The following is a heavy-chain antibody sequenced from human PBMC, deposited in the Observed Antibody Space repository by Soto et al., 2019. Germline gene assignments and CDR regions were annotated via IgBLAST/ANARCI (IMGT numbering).Heavy chain of an antibody. CDR1: GGSITGSSYY. CDR2: IYYSGTT. V-gene: IGHV4-39*01. CDR3: ASLGVRRQVIQSDY. D-gene: IGHD2-21*01. J-gene: IGHJ4*02. Sequence: PLETLSLTCRVSGGSITGSSYYWGRIRQPPGKGLEWIASIYYSGTTYYNPSLKSRVTISVDTSNNQFSLKLTSVTAADTALYYCASLGVRRQVIQSDYWGQGTLVTVSS.